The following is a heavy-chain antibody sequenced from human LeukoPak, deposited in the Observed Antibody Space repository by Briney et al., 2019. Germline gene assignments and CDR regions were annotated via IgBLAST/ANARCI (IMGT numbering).Heavy chain of an antibody. D-gene: IGHD5-24*01. Sequence: SETLSLTCTVSGGSISSSSYYWGWIRQPPGKGLEWIGSIYYSGSTYYNPSLKSRVTISVDTSKNQFSLKLSSVTAADTAVYYCARRREMATNERYFDYWGQGTLVTVSS. CDR2: IYYSGST. V-gene: IGHV4-39*07. J-gene: IGHJ4*02. CDR3: ARRREMATNERYFDY. CDR1: GGSISSSSYY.